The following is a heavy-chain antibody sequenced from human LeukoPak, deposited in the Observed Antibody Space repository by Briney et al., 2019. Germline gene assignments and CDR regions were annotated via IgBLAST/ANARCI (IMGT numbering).Heavy chain of an antibody. CDR1: GFTFDDYA. Sequence: GGSLRLSCAASGFTFDDYAMHWVRQAPGKGLEWVSLISWDGGSTYYADSVKGRFTISRDNSKNSLYLQMNSLRAEDTALYYCAKDRSSGWRGLFDYWGQGTLVTVSS. V-gene: IGHV3-43D*03. CDR2: ISWDGGST. D-gene: IGHD6-19*01. CDR3: AKDRSSGWRGLFDY. J-gene: IGHJ4*02.